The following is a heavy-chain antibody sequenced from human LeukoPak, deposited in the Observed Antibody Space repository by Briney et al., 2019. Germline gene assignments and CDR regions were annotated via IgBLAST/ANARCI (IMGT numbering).Heavy chain of an antibody. CDR3: ASSRCSGGSCYKGRYYFMDV. D-gene: IGHD2-15*01. J-gene: IGHJ6*03. CDR2: INHSGNT. V-gene: IGHV4-34*01. CDR1: DGSISDYF. Sequence: SETLSLTCGVYDGSISDYFWSWIRQPPGKGLKWIGEINHSGNTNYNPSLKSRVTMSVDTSKNQFSLRLSSVTAADTAVYYCASSRCSGGSCYKGRYYFMDVWGKGTTVTVSS.